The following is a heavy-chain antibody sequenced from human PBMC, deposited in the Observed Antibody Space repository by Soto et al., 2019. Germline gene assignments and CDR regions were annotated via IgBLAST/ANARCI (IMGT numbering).Heavy chain of an antibody. J-gene: IGHJ6*02. CDR1: GGSISGYY. CDR3: ARDLSGYCGTDCYPLDV. Sequence: QVQLQESGPGLVKPSETLSLTCTVSGGSISGYYWCWIRQPPGKGLEWIGYMYNTGSTVYNPSFKRRVTISEDTSTNQFSLKMKSVTAADTAVYDCARDLSGYCGTDCYPLDVWGQGTTVTVSS. CDR2: MYNTGST. D-gene: IGHD2-21*02. V-gene: IGHV4-59*01.